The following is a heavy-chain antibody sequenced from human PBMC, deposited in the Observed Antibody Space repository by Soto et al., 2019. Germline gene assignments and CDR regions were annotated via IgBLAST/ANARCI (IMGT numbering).Heavy chain of an antibody. V-gene: IGHV4-4*02. Sequence: QVQLQESGPGLVKPSGTLSLSCAVSGGSISSSHWWTWVRQPPGKGLEWIGEIYHSGSTNHNPSLKSRVTLSVDTSRTQFSLNLSSVTAADTAVDYCASSGGGEDYWGQGILVTVSS. CDR3: ASSGGGEDY. CDR1: GGSISSSHW. D-gene: IGHD3-16*01. CDR2: IYHSGST. J-gene: IGHJ4*02.